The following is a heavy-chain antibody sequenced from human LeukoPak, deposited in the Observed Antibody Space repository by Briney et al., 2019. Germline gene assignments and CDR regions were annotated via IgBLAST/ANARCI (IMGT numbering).Heavy chain of an antibody. V-gene: IGHV3-23*01. J-gene: IGHJ4*02. CDR3: AKGSRSRTMIVVVIQTIDY. Sequence: GGSLRLSCAASGFTFSSNAMSWVRQAPGKGLEWVSAISGSGGSTYFADSVKGRFTISRDNSKNTLYLQMNSLRAEDTAVYYCAKGSRSRTMIVVVIQTIDYWGQGTLVTVSS. D-gene: IGHD3-22*01. CDR2: ISGSGGST. CDR1: GFTFSSNA.